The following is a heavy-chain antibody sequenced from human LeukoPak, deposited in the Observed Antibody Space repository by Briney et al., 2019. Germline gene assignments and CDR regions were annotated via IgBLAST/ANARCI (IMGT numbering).Heavy chain of an antibody. D-gene: IGHD3-22*01. CDR1: GGSIRSSSYY. Sequence: SETLSLTCTVSGGSIRSSSYYWGWIRQPPGKGLEWIGSIYYSGSTYYNPSLKSRVTISVDTSKNQFSLKLSSVTAADTAVYYCAREQKEYYYDSSGSFDYWGQGTLVTVSS. CDR3: AREQKEYYYDSSGSFDY. V-gene: IGHV4-39*07. CDR2: IYYSGST. J-gene: IGHJ4*02.